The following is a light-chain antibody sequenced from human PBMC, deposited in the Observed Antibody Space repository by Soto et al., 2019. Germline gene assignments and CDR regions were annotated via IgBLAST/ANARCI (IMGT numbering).Light chain of an antibody. CDR2: AAS. CDR1: QAISRW. J-gene: IGKJ1*01. Sequence: DIQMTQSTSSLSASFGDRVTITCRANQAISRWLAWYQQKPGKAPKLLISAASSLQSGVPSRFSGSGYGTDFNLTISSLQPEDFATYYCQHYNSYSEAFGQGTKVDIK. CDR3: QHYNSYSEA. V-gene: IGKV1D-16*01.